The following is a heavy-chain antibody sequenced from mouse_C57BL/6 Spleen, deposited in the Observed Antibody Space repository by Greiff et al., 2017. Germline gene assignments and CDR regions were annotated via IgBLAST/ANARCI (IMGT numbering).Heavy chain of an antibody. CDR1: GYAFSSSW. D-gene: IGHD2-4*01. V-gene: IGHV1-82*01. CDR3: ASIYYDYDVGY. CDR2: IYPGDGDT. Sequence: VQLQQSGPELVKPGASVKISCKASGYAFSSSWMNWVKQRPGKGLEWIGRIYPGDGDTNYNGKFKGKATLTADKSSSTAYMQLSSLTSEDSAVYFCASIYYDYDVGYWGQGTTLTGSS. J-gene: IGHJ2*01.